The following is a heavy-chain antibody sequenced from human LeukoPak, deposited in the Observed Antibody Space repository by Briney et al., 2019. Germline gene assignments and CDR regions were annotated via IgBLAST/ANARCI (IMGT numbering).Heavy chain of an antibody. D-gene: IGHD2-8*01. Sequence: SETLSLTCTVSGGSISSSSYYWGWIRQPPGKGLEWIGSIYYSGSTYYNPSLKSRVTISVDTSKNQFSLKLSSVTAADTAVYYWGGQGGGDCTNGVCFESFGLEFDYWGQGTLVTVSS. CDR2: IYYSGST. J-gene: IGHJ4*02. V-gene: IGHV4-39*01. CDR3: GGQGGGDCTNGVCFESFGLEFDY. CDR1: GGSISSSSYY.